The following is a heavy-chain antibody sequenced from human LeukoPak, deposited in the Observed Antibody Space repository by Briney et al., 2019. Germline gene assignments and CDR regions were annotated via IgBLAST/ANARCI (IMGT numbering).Heavy chain of an antibody. CDR2: ISYDGSNK. Sequence: GGSLRLSCVVSGFTFSSYGMHWVRQAPAKGLEWVAVISYDGSNKYYADSVKGRFTISRDNSKNTLYLQMNSLRAEDTAVYYCAKRGYYYDSSGYYSRTYFDYWGQGTLVIVSS. CDR3: AKRGYYYDSSGYYSRTYFDY. J-gene: IGHJ4*02. CDR1: GFTFSSYG. V-gene: IGHV3-30*18. D-gene: IGHD3-22*01.